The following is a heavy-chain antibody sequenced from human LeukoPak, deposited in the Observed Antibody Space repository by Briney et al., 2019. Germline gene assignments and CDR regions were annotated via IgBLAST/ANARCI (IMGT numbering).Heavy chain of an antibody. D-gene: IGHD7-27*01. Sequence: GASVKVSCKASGYTFTSYGISWVRQAPGQGLEWMGRIIPILGIANYAQKFQGRVTITADKSTSTAYMELSSLRSEDTAVYYCAREGVGIRADGAFDIWGQGTMVTVSS. V-gene: IGHV1-69*04. CDR2: IIPILGIA. CDR1: GYTFTSYG. CDR3: AREGVGIRADGAFDI. J-gene: IGHJ3*02.